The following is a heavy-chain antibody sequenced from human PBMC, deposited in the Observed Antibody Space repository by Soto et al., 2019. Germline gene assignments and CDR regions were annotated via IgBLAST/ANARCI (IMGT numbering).Heavy chain of an antibody. CDR1: GFPFNDAW. CDR2: IKSETDGGTT. D-gene: IGHD3-16*02. Sequence: EVQLVESGGGVVKPGGSLRLSCADSGFPFNDAWMSWVRQAPGGGLEWVARIKSETDGGTTDYAAPVEGRFTISRDDSSNTLDLQMNSLKTEDTAVYYCTTYDYILVNHRYRWAYWGQGALVTVSS. CDR3: TTYDYILVNHRYRWAY. J-gene: IGHJ4*02. V-gene: IGHV3-15*01.